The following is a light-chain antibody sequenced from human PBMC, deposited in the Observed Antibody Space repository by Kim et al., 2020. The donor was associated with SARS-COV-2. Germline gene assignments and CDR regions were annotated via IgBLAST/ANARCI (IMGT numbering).Light chain of an antibody. CDR3: QQYNNWPPWT. Sequence: PPRERAAPSCWASRSVTSTLSSYQLKPGQAPRLLIYGASSRATGIPARFSGSGSGTAFTPTISSLQSEDFAVYYCQQYNNWPPWTFGQGTKVDIK. CDR1: RSVTST. V-gene: IGKV3-15*01. CDR2: GAS. J-gene: IGKJ1*01.